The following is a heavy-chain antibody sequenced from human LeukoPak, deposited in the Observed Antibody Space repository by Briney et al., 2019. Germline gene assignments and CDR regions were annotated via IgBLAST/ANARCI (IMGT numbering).Heavy chain of an antibody. Sequence: PGRSLRLSCAASGFTFDDYAMHWVRQAPGKGLEWVSGISWNSGSIGYADSVKGRFTISRDNAKNSLYLQMNSLRAEDAALYYCAKAQPGYCSGGSCYDFDYWGQGTLVTVSS. CDR3: AKAQPGYCSGGSCYDFDY. J-gene: IGHJ4*02. V-gene: IGHV3-9*01. CDR1: GFTFDDYA. CDR2: ISWNSGSI. D-gene: IGHD2-15*01.